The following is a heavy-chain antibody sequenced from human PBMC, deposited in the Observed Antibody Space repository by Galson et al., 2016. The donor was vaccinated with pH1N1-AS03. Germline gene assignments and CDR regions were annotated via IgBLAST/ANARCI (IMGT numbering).Heavy chain of an antibody. Sequence: ETLSLTCTVSGASVISGSYYWSWIRQPPRERLEWIGYISYSGSTNYNPSLKSRVTISVDTSNNQFSLRLSSVTAADTAVYFCSSTPYYPFWSGYTPLDFWGQGTLVTVSS. CDR2: ISYSGST. CDR3: SSTPYYPFWSGYTPLDF. D-gene: IGHD3-3*02. CDR1: GASVISGSYY. J-gene: IGHJ4*02. V-gene: IGHV4-61*01.